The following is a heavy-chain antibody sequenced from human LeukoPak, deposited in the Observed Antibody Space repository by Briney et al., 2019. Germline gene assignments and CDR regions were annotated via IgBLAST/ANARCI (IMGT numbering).Heavy chain of an antibody. CDR1: GLTFNLYA. Sequence: GGHLRPSCEAAGLTFNLYAMHWVRQAPGKGLYYDSAINSHGGLSYYAKSVKSRFTISRDNSKNTLYLQMGSLRTEDMAVYYCVRGGFSTEILTIDYWGQGTVVAVSS. CDR2: INSHGGLS. V-gene: IGHV3-64*01. D-gene: IGHD2-2*01. J-gene: IGHJ4*02. CDR3: VRGGFSTEILTIDY.